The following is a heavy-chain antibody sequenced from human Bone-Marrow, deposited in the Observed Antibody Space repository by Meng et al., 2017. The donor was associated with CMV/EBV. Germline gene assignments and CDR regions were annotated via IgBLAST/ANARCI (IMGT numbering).Heavy chain of an antibody. CDR2: INHSGST. Sequence: SEPLSLTCAVYGGSFSGYYWSWIRQPPGKGLEWIGEINHSGSTNYNPSLKSRVTISVDTSKNQFSLKLSSVTAADTAVYYCARDWGSSWSYGMDVWGQGTTVTVSS. CDR1: GGSFSGYY. J-gene: IGHJ6*02. V-gene: IGHV4-34*01. CDR3: ARDWGSSWSYGMDV. D-gene: IGHD6-13*01.